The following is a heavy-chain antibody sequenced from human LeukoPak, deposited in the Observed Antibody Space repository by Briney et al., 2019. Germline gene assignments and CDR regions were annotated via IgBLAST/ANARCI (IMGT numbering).Heavy chain of an antibody. CDR2: SAGSGGGGGT. J-gene: IGHJ3*02. CDR1: GFTFSSYG. D-gene: IGHD2-15*01. V-gene: IGHV3-23*01. CDR3: AKGTTGHCSGATCYPFDM. Sequence: GGFLRLSCVASGFTFSSYGMNWVRQAPGKVLEWVSSSAGSGGGGGTYYADSVKGRFTISRDSSKNTLFLHMNSLRVEDTAVYYCAKGTTGHCSGATCYPFDMWGQGTVVTVSS.